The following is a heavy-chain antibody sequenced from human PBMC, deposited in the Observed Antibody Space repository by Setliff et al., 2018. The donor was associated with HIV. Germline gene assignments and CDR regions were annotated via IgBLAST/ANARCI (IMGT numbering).Heavy chain of an antibody. D-gene: IGHD3-10*01. CDR2: ISTSSATK. Sequence: GGSLRLSCAASGFAFSTYAMSWVRQAPGKGLEWVSYISTSSATKYYADSVKGRFTISRDNAKNSLYLQMNSLRAEDTALYYCAKGNYYGSGSYYYDAFDIWGQGTMVTVSS. J-gene: IGHJ3*02. CDR1: GFAFSTYA. CDR3: AKGNYYGSGSYYYDAFDI. V-gene: IGHV3-48*04.